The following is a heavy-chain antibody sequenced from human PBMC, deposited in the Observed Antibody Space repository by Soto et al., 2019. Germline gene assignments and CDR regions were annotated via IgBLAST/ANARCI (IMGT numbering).Heavy chain of an antibody. D-gene: IGHD7-27*01. J-gene: IGHJ3*01. Sequence: GGSLRLSCAASGFTFSDYYMSWIRQAPGKGLEWVSYISSSASTIYYADSVKGRFTISRDNAKNSLFLQMNSLRVEDTAAYYCARDILWAHDAFDLWGRGTLVTVSS. CDR1: GFTFSDYY. V-gene: IGHV3-11*01. CDR2: ISSSASTI. CDR3: ARDILWAHDAFDL.